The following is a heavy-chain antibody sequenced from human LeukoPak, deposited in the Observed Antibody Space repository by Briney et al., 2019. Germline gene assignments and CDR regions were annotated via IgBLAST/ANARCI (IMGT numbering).Heavy chain of an antibody. V-gene: IGHV3-23*01. CDR1: GFTFSSYA. CDR3: AKDWVLYSSSWLFDY. CDR2: ISGSGGST. J-gene: IGHJ4*02. D-gene: IGHD6-13*01. Sequence: GGSLRLSCAASGFTFSSYAMSWVRQAPGKGLEWVSAISGSGGSTYYADSVKGRFTISRDNSKNTLYLQMNSLRAEDTAVYYCAKDWVLYSSSWLFDYWGQGTLVTVSS.